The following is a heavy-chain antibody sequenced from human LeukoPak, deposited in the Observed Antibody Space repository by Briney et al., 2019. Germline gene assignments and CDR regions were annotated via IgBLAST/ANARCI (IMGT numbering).Heavy chain of an antibody. CDR3: ARDMGYYDSSGYYYYYYYYMDV. CDR1: GFTFSSQW. V-gene: IGHV3-7*01. CDR2: VNQGGTEK. J-gene: IGHJ6*03. D-gene: IGHD3-22*01. Sequence: GGSLRLSCAASGFTFSSQWMSWVRQAPGKGLEWVANVNQGGTEKYYVDSVKGRFTISRDNAKNSLYLQMNSLRAEDTAVYYCARDMGYYDSSGYYYYYYYYMDVWGKGTTVTVSS.